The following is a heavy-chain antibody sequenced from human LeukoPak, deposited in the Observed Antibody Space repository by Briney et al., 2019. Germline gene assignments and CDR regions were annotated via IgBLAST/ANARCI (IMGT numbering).Heavy chain of an antibody. CDR2: IHYSGST. V-gene: IGHV4-39*01. J-gene: IGHJ4*02. CDR1: GDSITTNNYY. Sequence: PSETLSLTCSVSGDSITTNNYYWGWIRQPPGKGLEWIGNIHYSGSTYYSPSLKNRVTISVDTSKNQFSLRRKSVTAADTAVYYCWRPHCSNSVCSSSRVDFWGQGTLVTVSS. CDR3: WRPHCSNSVCSSSRVDF. D-gene: IGHD2-8*01.